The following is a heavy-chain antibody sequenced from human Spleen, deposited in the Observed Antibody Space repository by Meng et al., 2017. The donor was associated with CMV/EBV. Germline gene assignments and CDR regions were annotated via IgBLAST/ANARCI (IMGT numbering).Heavy chain of an antibody. D-gene: IGHD3-3*01. Sequence: GESLKISCTVSGGSISSRSYYWGWIRQPPGKGLEWVSLIYSGGDTFYADSAKGRFAISRDNSKNTLYLQMTSLTAEDTGVYYCARSNFWSGYSEFDYWGQGTLVTVSS. CDR1: GGSISSRSYY. CDR2: IYSGGDT. V-gene: IGHV3-66*02. J-gene: IGHJ4*02. CDR3: ARSNFWSGYSEFDY.